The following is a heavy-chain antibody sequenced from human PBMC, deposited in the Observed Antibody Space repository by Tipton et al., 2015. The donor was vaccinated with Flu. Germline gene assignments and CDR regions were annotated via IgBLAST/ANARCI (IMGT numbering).Heavy chain of an antibody. V-gene: IGHV3-7*01. J-gene: IGHJ2*01. CDR2: IKEDGSEK. CDR1: GFTFRSHS. Sequence: GSLRLSCAASGFTFRSHSMSWVRQTPGKGLEWVATIKEDGSEKYYVDSVKGRFTISRDNAKNSQHLQMNSLRVEDTAVYFCARVSPPFYGDYPSYWNFDLWGRGTLVIVSS. D-gene: IGHD4-17*01. CDR3: ARVSPPFYGDYPSYWNFDL.